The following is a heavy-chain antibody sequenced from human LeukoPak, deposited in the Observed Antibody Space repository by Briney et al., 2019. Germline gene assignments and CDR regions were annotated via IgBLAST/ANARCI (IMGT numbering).Heavy chain of an antibody. D-gene: IGHD5-18*01. CDR1: GYSISSGYY. V-gene: IGHV4-38-2*02. J-gene: IGHJ5*02. CDR2: IYHSGST. CDR3: ATLPGVRLSQDNWFDP. Sequence: SETLSLTCTVSGYSISSGYYWGWIRQPPGKGLEWIGSIYHSGSTYYNPSLKSRVTMSLDTSKNQFSLKLSSVTAADTAVYYCATLPGVRLSQDNWFDPWGQGTLVTVSS.